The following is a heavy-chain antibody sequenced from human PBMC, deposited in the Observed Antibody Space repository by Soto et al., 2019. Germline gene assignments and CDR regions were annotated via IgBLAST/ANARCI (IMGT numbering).Heavy chain of an antibody. D-gene: IGHD1-26*01. CDR2: ISYDGGNE. J-gene: IGHJ3*02. V-gene: IGHV3-30-3*01. Sequence: QVQLVESGGGVVQPGRSLRLSCAASRFSFSTYAIHWVRQAPGKGLEWVAGISYDGGNEYYADSVKGRFTISRDNSKSTLYLKMNSLGPDDTAVYYCARDRSGSHEIDDSLDIWGQGTMVTVSS. CDR3: ARDRSGSHEIDDSLDI. CDR1: RFSFSTYA.